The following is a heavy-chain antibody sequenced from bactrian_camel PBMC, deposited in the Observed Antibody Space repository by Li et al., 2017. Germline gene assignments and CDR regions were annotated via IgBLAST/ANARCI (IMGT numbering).Heavy chain of an antibody. Sequence: HVQLVESGGGSVQTGGSLRLSCAVSGYISGAHAMAWIRQVPGKDREGVASLDTDGRVNYAASVQGRFTISRDNAKNTLYLHMNSLKIEDTGVYYCATGLGVIWWYTNFDFSYWGQGTQVTVS. J-gene: IGHJ6*01. V-gene: IGHV3S53*01. D-gene: IGHD2*01. CDR2: LDTDGRV. CDR1: GYISGAHA. CDR3: ATGLGVIWWYTNFDFSY.